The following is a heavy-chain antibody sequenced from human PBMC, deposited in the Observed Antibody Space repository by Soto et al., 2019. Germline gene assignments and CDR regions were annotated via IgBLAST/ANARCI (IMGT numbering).Heavy chain of an antibody. CDR1: GGTFSSYG. J-gene: IGHJ4*02. CDR2: IIPIFGTA. CDR3: ARGSNDIDY. D-gene: IGHD1-1*01. V-gene: IGHV1-69*13. Sequence: ASVKVSCKASGGTFSSYGISWVRQAPGQGLEWMGGIIPIFGTANYAQKFQGRVTITADESTSTAYMELSSLRSEDTAVYYCARGSNDIDYWGQGTLVTVSS.